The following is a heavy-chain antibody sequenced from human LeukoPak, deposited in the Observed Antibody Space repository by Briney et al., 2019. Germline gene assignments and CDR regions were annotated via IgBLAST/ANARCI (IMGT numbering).Heavy chain of an antibody. V-gene: IGHV3-30*18. J-gene: IGHJ4*02. CDR3: AKSHSSGWYRPNQYFDY. D-gene: IGHD6-19*01. CDR2: ISYDGSNK. CDR1: GFTFSSYG. Sequence: GRSLRHSCAASGFTFSSYGMHWVRQAPGKGLEWVAVISYDGSNKYYADSVKGRFTISRDNSKNTLYLQMNSLRAEDTAVYYCAKSHSSGWYRPNQYFDYWGQGTLVTVSS.